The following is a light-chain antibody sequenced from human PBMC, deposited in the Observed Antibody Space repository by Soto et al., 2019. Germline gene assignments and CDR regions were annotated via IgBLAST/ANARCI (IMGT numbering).Light chain of an antibody. CDR1: SSNIGNNA. J-gene: IGLJ7*01. Sequence: QSVLTQPPSVSEAPRQRVTISCSGSSSNIGNNAVNWYQQLPGKAPKLLIYYDDLLPSGVSDRFSGSKSGTSASLAISGLQSEDEADYYCGSITRSSTSVFGTGTQLTVL. CDR2: YDD. V-gene: IGLV1-36*01. CDR3: GSITRSSTSV.